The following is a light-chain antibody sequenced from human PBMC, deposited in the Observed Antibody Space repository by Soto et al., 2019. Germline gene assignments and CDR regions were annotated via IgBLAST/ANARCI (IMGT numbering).Light chain of an antibody. CDR1: QSVSSSY. CDR3: QQYDSSPVT. CDR2: GAS. V-gene: IGKV3-20*01. Sequence: ENVLTQSPGTLSLSPGERATLSCRASQSVSSSYLTWYQQKPGQAPRLLIYGASSRATDIPDRFSGSGSGTHFTLTISRLEPEDFAVYYCQQYDSSPVTFGQGTKLEIK. J-gene: IGKJ2*01.